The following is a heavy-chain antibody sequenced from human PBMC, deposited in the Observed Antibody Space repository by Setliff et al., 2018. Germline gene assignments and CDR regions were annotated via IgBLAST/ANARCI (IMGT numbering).Heavy chain of an antibody. D-gene: IGHD5-18*01. J-gene: IGHJ6*02. V-gene: IGHV4-59*01. CDR2: IYHNGST. Sequence: SETLSLTCTVSGGSISPYFWSWIRQPPGKGLEWIGYIYHNGSTNFNPSLKSRVNMSVDTSKNQFVLNLKAVTAADTAVYYCARDRTAYSYGLDVWGQGATVTVSS. CDR1: GGSISPYF. CDR3: ARDRTAYSYGLDV.